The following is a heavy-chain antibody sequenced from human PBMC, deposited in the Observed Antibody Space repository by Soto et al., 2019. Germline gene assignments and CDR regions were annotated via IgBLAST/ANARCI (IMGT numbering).Heavy chain of an antibody. CDR1: GYTFTSYA. D-gene: IGHD1-26*01. V-gene: IGHV1-3*04. CDR3: ARDAKWDPRGVEAQQDDYFDY. Sequence: QVQLVQSGAEVKKPGASVKVFCKASGYTFTSYAIHWVRQAPGQSLEWMGWVDTGNGNTKYSQKFQGRVTITRDTYANTADMELSSLRSEDTAVYYCARDAKWDPRGVEAQQDDYFDYWGQGTLVTVSS. CDR2: VDTGNGNT. J-gene: IGHJ4*02.